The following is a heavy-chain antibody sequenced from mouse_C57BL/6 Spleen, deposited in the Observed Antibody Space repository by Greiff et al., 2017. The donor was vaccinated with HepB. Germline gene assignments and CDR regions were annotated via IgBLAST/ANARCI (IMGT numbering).Heavy chain of an antibody. CDR1: GYTFTDYY. CDR3: ARGLDL. J-gene: IGHJ2*01. Sequence: VQLQQSGPELVKPGASVKISCKASGYTFTDYYMNWVKQSHGKSLEWIGDINPNNGGTSYNQKFKGKATLTVDKSSSTAYMELRSLTSEDSAVYYCARGLDLWGQGTTLTVSS. V-gene: IGHV1-26*01. CDR2: INPNNGGT.